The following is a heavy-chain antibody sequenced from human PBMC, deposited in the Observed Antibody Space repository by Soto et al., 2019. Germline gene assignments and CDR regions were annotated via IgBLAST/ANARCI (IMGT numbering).Heavy chain of an antibody. Sequence: EVQLVESGGGLVQPGRSLRLSCAASGFTFDDYAMHWVRQAPGKGLEWVSGISWNSGSIGYADSVKGRFTISRDNAKNSLYLQMNSLRAEDTALYYCAKDRISWSSGWYVPDSWGQGTLVTVSS. D-gene: IGHD6-19*01. V-gene: IGHV3-9*01. J-gene: IGHJ5*01. CDR3: AKDRISWSSGWYVPDS. CDR1: GFTFDDYA. CDR2: ISWNSGSI.